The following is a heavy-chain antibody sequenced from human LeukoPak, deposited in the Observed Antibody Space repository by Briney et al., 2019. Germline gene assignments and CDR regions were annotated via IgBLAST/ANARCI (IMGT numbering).Heavy chain of an antibody. Sequence: PGGSLRLSCAASGFTFSSFAMSWVRQAPGKGLEWVSGISESGGSTYYADSVKGRFTISRDNSKNTLYLQMNSLRAEDRAVYYCVKPFLAAGYGDLIGYWGQGTLVTLSS. CDR3: VKPFLAAGYGDLIGY. V-gene: IGHV3-23*01. D-gene: IGHD4-17*01. CDR1: GFTFSSFA. J-gene: IGHJ4*02. CDR2: ISESGGST.